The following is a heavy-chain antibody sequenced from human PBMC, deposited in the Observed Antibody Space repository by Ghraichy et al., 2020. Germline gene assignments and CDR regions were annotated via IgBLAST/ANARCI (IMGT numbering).Heavy chain of an antibody. CDR2: IYNSGST. J-gene: IGHJ4*02. D-gene: IGHD5-18*01. Sequence: SETLSLTCTVSGGSISSYYWCWIRQPPGKGLEWIGYIYNSGSTNYNPSLKSRVTISVYTSKNQFSLKLSSVTAADTAAYSCARDRHSYGSYFGSWGQGSLVTVSS. CDR1: GGSISSYY. CDR3: ARDRHSYGSYFGS. V-gene: IGHV4-59*01.